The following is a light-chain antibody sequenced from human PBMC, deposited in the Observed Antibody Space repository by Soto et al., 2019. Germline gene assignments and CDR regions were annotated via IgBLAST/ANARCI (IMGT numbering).Light chain of an antibody. Sequence: DIVMTQSPDSLAVSLGERATINCKSTQSVLSSSNNKNYLAWYQQKPGQPPXXLIYWASTRESGVPDRFSGSGSGTDFTLTISSLQAEDVAVYYCQQYYSTLTFGQGTKV. CDR1: QSVLSSSNNKNY. CDR3: QQYYSTLT. V-gene: IGKV4-1*01. CDR2: WAS. J-gene: IGKJ1*01.